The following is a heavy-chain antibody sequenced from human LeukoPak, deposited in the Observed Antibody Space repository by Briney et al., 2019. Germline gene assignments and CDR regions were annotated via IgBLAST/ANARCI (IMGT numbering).Heavy chain of an antibody. Sequence: GESLKISCKASGYTFTSYDINWVRQATGQGLEWMGWMNPNSGNTGYAQKFQGRVTMTRNTSISTAYMELSSLRSEDTAVYYCARGNRRTTRYGMDVWGQGTTVTVSS. CDR1: GYTFTSYD. CDR3: ARGNRRTTRYGMDV. CDR2: MNPNSGNT. J-gene: IGHJ6*02. V-gene: IGHV1-8*01. D-gene: IGHD3-3*01.